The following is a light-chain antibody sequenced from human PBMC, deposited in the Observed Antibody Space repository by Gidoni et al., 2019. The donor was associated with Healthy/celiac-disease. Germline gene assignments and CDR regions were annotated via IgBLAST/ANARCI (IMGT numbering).Light chain of an antibody. CDR3: QQYGSSPLT. V-gene: IGKV3-20*01. CDR2: GAS. CDR1: QSVSSSY. J-gene: IGKJ1*01. Sequence: EIVLTQSPGTLSLSPGERATLSCRASQSVSSSYLAWYQQKPGQAPRLRIYGASSRATGIPDRFSGSGSGTDFTLTISRLEPEDFAVYYCQQYGSSPLTFXXXTKVEIK.